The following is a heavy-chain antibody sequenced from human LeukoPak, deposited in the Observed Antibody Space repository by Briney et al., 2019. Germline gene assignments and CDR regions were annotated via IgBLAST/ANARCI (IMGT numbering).Heavy chain of an antibody. D-gene: IGHD1-26*01. CDR1: GYVFSRYW. V-gene: IGHV5-51*01. Sequence: GGALKISCKASGYVFSRYWIAWVGPVPGKGLGWMGIVYPGDSDTRYSPSFRGQVTSSADTSISTTYLQWSSLKASDTAIYYCARHRGGYGNYEDWVDPWGQGTLVTVSS. CDR2: VYPGDSDT. J-gene: IGHJ5*02. CDR3: ARHRGGYGNYEDWVDP.